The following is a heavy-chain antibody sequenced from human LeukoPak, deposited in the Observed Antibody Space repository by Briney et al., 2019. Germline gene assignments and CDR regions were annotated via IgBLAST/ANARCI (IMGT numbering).Heavy chain of an antibody. J-gene: IGHJ5*02. D-gene: IGHD3-10*01. CDR3: ARHGGIRYYQNWFDP. CDR2: IYYSGST. CDR1: GGSISNYY. V-gene: IGHV4-59*08. Sequence: SETLSLTCTVSGGSISNYYWSWIRQPPGKGLEWIGCIYYSGSTNYNPPLKSRVTLSVDMSKNQFTLKLSSATAADTAVYYCARHGGIRYYQNWFDPWGQGTLVTVSS.